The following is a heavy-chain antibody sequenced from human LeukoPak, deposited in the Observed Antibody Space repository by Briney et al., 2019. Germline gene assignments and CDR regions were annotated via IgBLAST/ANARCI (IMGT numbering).Heavy chain of an antibody. CDR1: GFTFSSYD. CDR2: FIRGGSTT. Sequence: GGSLRLSCVASGFTFSSYDMKWVRRAPGKGLEWVSYFIRGGSTTFQADSVKGRFTIYRDNTKNSLYLQMSSLTVEDTAVYYCARGGVSGEIDYWGQGTLVTVSS. V-gene: IGHV3-48*03. CDR3: ARGGVSGEIDY. J-gene: IGHJ4*02. D-gene: IGHD3-10*01.